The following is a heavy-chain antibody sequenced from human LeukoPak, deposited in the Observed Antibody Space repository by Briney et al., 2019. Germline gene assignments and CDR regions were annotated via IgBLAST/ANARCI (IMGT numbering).Heavy chain of an antibody. Sequence: SETLSLTCTVSGGSISSYYWSWIRQPPGKGLEWIAYISDIGSINYNPSLKGRVTISLGTSKNQFSLKLSSVTAADTAVYYCAGHHPRNTVDFWGQGTLVTVSS. J-gene: IGHJ4*02. V-gene: IGHV4-59*08. CDR2: ISDIGSI. D-gene: IGHD2/OR15-2a*01. CDR1: GGSISSYY. CDR3: AGHHPRNTVDF.